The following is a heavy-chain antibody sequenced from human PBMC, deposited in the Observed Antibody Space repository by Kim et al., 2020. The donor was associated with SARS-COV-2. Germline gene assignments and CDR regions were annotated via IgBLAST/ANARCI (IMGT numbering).Heavy chain of an antibody. J-gene: IGHJ6*02. CDR2: INHSGST. V-gene: IGHV4-34*01. CDR1: GGSFSGYY. Sequence: SETLSLTCAVYGGSFSGYYWSWIRQPPGKGLEWIGEINHSGSTNYNPSLKSRVTISVDTSKNQFSLKLSSVTAADTALYYCARGLKEYYYDSSGYPYYYYGMDVWGQGTTVTASS. CDR3: ARGLKEYYYDSSGYPYYYYGMDV. D-gene: IGHD3-22*01.